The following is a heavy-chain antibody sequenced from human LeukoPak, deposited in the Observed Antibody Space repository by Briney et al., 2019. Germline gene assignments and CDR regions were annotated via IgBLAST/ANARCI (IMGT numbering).Heavy chain of an antibody. V-gene: IGHV3-64*01. CDR1: GFTFSSYA. CDR2: ISSNGGST. Sequence: GGSLRLSCAASGFTFSSYAMHWVRQAPGKGLEYVSAISSNGGSTYYASSVKGRFTISRDNSKNTLYLQMGSLRAEDMAVYYCARGPLLRFLEWFGIDYWGQGTLVTVSS. D-gene: IGHD3-3*01. J-gene: IGHJ4*02. CDR3: ARGPLLRFLEWFGIDY.